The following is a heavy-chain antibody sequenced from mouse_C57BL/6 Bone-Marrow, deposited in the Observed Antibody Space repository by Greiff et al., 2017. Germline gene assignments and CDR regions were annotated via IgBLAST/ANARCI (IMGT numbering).Heavy chain of an antibody. V-gene: IGHV1-19*01. CDR3: ARKAEIYYDYDGYAMDY. CDR2: INPYNGGT. J-gene: IGHJ4*01. CDR1: GYTFTDYY. Sequence: VHVKQSGPVLVKPGASVRMSCKASGYTFTDYYMNWVKQSHGKSLEWIGVINPYNGGTSYNQKFKGKATLTVDKSSSTAYMELNSLTSEDSAVXYCARKAEIYYDYDGYAMDYWGQGTSVTVSS. D-gene: IGHD2-4*01.